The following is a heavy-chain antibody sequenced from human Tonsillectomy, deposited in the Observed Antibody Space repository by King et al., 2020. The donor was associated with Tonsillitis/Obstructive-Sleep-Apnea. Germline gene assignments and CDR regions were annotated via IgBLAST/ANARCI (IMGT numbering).Heavy chain of an antibody. CDR1: GYSFTSYW. CDR2: IYPGDSDN. D-gene: IGHD2-2*03. J-gene: IGHJ4*02. V-gene: IGHV5-51*03. Sequence: VQLVESGAEVKKPGESLKISCKGSGYSFTSYWIGWVRQMPGKGLEWVGIIYPGDSDNRYSASFQGRVTISADKSISTAYLQLSSLKASDTAIDYCARRSFGYCNTNICPYVDFWGQGPLVTVSS. CDR3: ARRSFGYCNTNICPYVDF.